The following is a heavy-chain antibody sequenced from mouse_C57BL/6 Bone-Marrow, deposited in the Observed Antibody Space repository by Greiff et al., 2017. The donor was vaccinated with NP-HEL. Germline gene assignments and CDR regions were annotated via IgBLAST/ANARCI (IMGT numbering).Heavy chain of an antibody. V-gene: IGHV1-81*01. CDR2: IYPRSGNT. CDR3: ASLYYDYSFAY. Sequence: QVQLKQSGAELARPGASVKLSCKASGYTFTSYGISWVKQRTGQGLEWIGEIYPRSGNTYYNEKFKGKATLTADKSSSTSYMELRSLTSEDSAVYFCASLYYDYSFAYWGQGTLVTVSA. D-gene: IGHD2-4*01. CDR1: GYTFTSYG. J-gene: IGHJ3*01.